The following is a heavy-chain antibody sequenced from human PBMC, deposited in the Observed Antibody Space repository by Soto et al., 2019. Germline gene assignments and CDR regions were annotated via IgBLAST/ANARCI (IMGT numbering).Heavy chain of an antibody. CDR3: APTTAVIVAQGPMDV. CDR2: VDPEDGET. D-gene: IGHD2-21*01. CDR1: GFKFIDYY. Sequence: EVQLVQSGAEVKKPGATVKISCKVSGFKFIDYYLYWVQQAPGKALEWMGRVDPEDGETVYSEKFQGRLTITADTSRDIANMALSGLRSEDTAVYFCAPTTAVIVAQGPMDVWGQGTTVIVSS. V-gene: IGHV1-69-2*01. J-gene: IGHJ6*02.